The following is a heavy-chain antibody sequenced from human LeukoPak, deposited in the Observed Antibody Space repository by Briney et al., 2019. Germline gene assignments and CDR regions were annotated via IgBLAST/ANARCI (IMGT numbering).Heavy chain of an antibody. D-gene: IGHD5-18*01. Sequence: SETLFLTCTVSGGSISSYYWSWIRQPPGKGLKWIGNIYYSGYTTYSPSLRSRVTISVDTSKNQFSLKLSSVTAADTAVYYCARGGDRGYSYGVYYYMDVWGKGTTVTVSS. CDR1: GGSISSYY. J-gene: IGHJ6*03. CDR3: ARGGDRGYSYGVYYYMDV. CDR2: IYYSGYT. V-gene: IGHV4-59*01.